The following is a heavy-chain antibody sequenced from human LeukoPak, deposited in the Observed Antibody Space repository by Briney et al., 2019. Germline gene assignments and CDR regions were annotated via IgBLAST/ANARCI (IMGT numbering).Heavy chain of an antibody. CDR2: ISYDGSNK. CDR1: GFTFSSYA. V-gene: IGHV3-30*04. J-gene: IGHJ4*02. D-gene: IGHD3-3*01. Sequence: GGSLRLSCAASGFTFSSYAMHWVRQAPGKGLEWVAVISYDGSNKYYADSVKGRFTISRDNSKNTLYLQMNSLRAEDTAVYYSARALPNYDFWSGYRTGGFDYWGQGTLVIVSS. CDR3: ARALPNYDFWSGYRTGGFDY.